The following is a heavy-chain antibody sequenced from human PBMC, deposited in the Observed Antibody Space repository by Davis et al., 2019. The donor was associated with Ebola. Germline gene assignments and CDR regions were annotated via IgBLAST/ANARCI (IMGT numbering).Heavy chain of an antibody. CDR3: ARGVYSYGPKPFYYFDY. J-gene: IGHJ4*02. CDR2: INPNSGGT. Sequence: ASVKVSCKASGYTFTGYYMHWVRQAPGQGLEWMGWINPNSGGTNYAQKFQGRVTMTRDTSISTVYMELSRLGSDDTAVYYCARGVYSYGPKPFYYFDYWGQGTLVTVSS. V-gene: IGHV1-2*02. CDR1: GYTFTGYY. D-gene: IGHD5-18*01.